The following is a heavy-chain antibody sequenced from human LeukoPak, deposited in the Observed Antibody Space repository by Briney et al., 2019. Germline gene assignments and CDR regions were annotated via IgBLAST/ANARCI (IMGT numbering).Heavy chain of an antibody. D-gene: IGHD5-24*01. CDR2: IYYSGST. J-gene: IGHJ4*02. Sequence: SETLSLTCTVSGGSISSNSYYWGWIRQSPGKGLEYIGTIYYSGSTYYSPSLKSRVTISVDTSKNQFSLKLSSVTAADTAVYYCAREGRDGYNYEFDYWGQGTLVTVSS. CDR3: AREGRDGYNYEFDY. CDR1: GGSISSNSYY. V-gene: IGHV4-39*07.